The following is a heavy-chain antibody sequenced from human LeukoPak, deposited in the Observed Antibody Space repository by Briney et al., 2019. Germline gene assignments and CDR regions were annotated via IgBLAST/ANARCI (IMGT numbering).Heavy chain of an antibody. CDR3: ARGVGATVSYWFDP. Sequence: EASVKVSCKASGYTFTSYDINWVRQATGQGLEWMGWMNPNSGNTGYAQKFQGRVTMTRNTSISTAYMELSSLRSEDTAVYYCARGVGATVSYWFDPWGQGTLVTVSS. CDR2: MNPNSGNT. D-gene: IGHD1-26*01. J-gene: IGHJ5*02. CDR1: GYTFTSYD. V-gene: IGHV1-8*01.